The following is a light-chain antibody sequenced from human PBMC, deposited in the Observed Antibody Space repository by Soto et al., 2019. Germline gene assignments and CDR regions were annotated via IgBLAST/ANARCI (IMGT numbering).Light chain of an antibody. CDR1: QSITSNF. J-gene: IGKJ2*01. CDR2: GAS. Sequence: EIVLTQSPGTLSLSPGERATLSCRASQSITSNFLAWYQKKPRQAPRLLIYGASTRAAGVPDRFSGSRSGTDFSLTITRLEHEDVAVYYCQQYGRSPLMYTFGQGTKLGF. CDR3: QQYGRSPLMYT. V-gene: IGKV3-20*01.